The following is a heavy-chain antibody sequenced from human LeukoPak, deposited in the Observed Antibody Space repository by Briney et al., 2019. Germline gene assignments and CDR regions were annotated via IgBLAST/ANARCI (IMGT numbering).Heavy chain of an antibody. D-gene: IGHD2-21*02. CDR1: GFTFSTYS. J-gene: IGHJ4*02. V-gene: IGHV3-48*01. CDR3: AKSVTAIDY. CDR2: MSGDGKTI. Sequence: GGSLRLSCSASGFTFSTYSMTWVRQTPGKGLEWVSYMSGDGKTIFYADSVRGRFTISGDNSKNTLYLQMNSLRAEDTAVYYCAKSVTAIDYWGQGTLVTVSS.